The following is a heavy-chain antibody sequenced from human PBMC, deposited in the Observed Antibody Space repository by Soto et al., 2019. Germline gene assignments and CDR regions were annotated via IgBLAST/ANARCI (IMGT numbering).Heavy chain of an antibody. CDR3: ARLGYDILTGYPYFDY. CDR1: GGSISSYY. D-gene: IGHD3-9*01. Sequence: SETLSLTCTVSGGSISSYYWSWIRQPPGKGLEWIGYIYYSGSTNYNPSLKSRVTISVDTSKNQFSLKLSSVTAADTAVYYCARLGYDILTGYPYFDYWGQGTLVTVSS. V-gene: IGHV4-59*08. J-gene: IGHJ4*02. CDR2: IYYSGST.